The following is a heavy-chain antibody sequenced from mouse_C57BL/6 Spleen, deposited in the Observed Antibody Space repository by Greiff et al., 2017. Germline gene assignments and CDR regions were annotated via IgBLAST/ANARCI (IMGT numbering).Heavy chain of an antibody. V-gene: IGHV1-82*01. J-gene: IGHJ3*01. D-gene: IGHD2-5*01. CDR1: GYAFSSSW. Sequence: VQLQQSGPELVKPGASVKISCKASGYAFSSSWMNWVKQRPGKGLEWIGRIYPGDGDTNYNGKFKGRATKTADKSSSTAYMQRSSLTSEDSAVYFGARELSNYGFAYWGQGTLVTVSA. CDR3: ARELSNYGFAY. CDR2: IYPGDGDT.